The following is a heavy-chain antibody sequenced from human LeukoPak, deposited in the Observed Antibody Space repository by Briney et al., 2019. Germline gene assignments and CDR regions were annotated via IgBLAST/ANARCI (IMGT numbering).Heavy chain of an antibody. Sequence: SETLSLTCTVSGGSISSGGYYWSWIRQHPGKGLEWIGYIYYSGSTYYNPSLKSRVTISVDTSKNQFSLKLSSVTAADTAVYYCARARATRPSVVVTATNFDYWGQGTLVTVSS. V-gene: IGHV4-31*03. J-gene: IGHJ4*02. CDR2: IYYSGST. CDR3: ARARATRPSVVVTATNFDY. CDR1: GGSISSGGYY. D-gene: IGHD2-21*02.